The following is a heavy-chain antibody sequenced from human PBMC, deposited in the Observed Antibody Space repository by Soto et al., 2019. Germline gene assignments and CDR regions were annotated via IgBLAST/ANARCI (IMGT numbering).Heavy chain of an antibody. D-gene: IGHD2-15*01. V-gene: IGHV1-18*04. J-gene: IGHJ6*02. CDR3: ARFSGGSYNTYYFYYGMDV. Sequence: QVQLVQSGAEVKKPGASVKVSCKASGYTFTSYGISWVRQAPGQGLDWMEWISAYNGNTKYAQDLQGRVTMTTDTSTSTAYMELRSLRSDDTAMYYCARFSGGSYNTYYFYYGMDVWGQGTTVTVSS. CDR2: ISAYNGNT. CDR1: GYTFTSYG.